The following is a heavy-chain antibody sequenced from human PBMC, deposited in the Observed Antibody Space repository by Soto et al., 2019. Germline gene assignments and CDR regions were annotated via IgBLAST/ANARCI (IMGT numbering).Heavy chain of an antibody. CDR2: IWYDGSNK. D-gene: IGHD2-15*01. J-gene: IGHJ5*02. Sequence: GGSLRLSCAASGFTFSSYGMHWVRQAPGKGLEWVAVIWYDGSNKYYADSVKGRFTISRDNSKNTLYLQMNSLRAEDTAVYYCARASLRYCGGGSCSGHNWFDPWGKGTRVTVSS. V-gene: IGHV3-33*01. CDR3: ARASLRYCGGGSCSGHNWFDP. CDR1: GFTFSSYG.